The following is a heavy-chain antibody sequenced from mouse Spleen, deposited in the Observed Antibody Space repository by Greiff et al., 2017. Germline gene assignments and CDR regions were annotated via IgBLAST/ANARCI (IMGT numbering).Heavy chain of an antibody. CDR1: GFNIKDDY. D-gene: IGHD2-14*01. CDR3: TPSAYYRYDDRFAY. J-gene: IGHJ3*01. CDR2: IDPENGDT. Sequence: VQLQQSGAELVRPGASVKLSCTASGFNIKDDYMHWVKQRPEQGLEWIGWIDPENGDTEYASKFQGKATITADTSSNTAYLQLSSLTSEDTAVYYCTPSAYYRYDDRFAYWGQGTLVTVSA. V-gene: IGHV14-4*01.